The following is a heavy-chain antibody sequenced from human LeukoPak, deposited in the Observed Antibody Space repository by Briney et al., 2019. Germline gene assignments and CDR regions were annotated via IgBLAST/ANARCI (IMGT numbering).Heavy chain of an antibody. CDR3: AKWGIVVVPAASV. CDR2: ISGSGGST. Sequence: PGASLRFSCAASGITFSSYAMSWVRQAPGKGLEWVSGISGSGGSTYYADSVKGRFTISRDNSKNTLYLQMNSLRAEDTAVYYCAKWGIVVVPAASVWGQGTTVTVSS. J-gene: IGHJ6*02. V-gene: IGHV3-23*01. CDR1: GITFSSYA. D-gene: IGHD2-2*01.